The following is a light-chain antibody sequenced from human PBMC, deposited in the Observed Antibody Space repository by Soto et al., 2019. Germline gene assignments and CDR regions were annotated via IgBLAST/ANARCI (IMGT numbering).Light chain of an antibody. J-gene: IGKJ4*01. CDR3: MQRIEFPLT. V-gene: IGKV2-40*01. CDR2: TVS. CDR1: QSLLDSDDGNTY. Sequence: DIVMTQTPLSPTVTPGEQASISCRSSQSLLDSDDGNTYLDWYLQKPGQSPQLLIYTVSYRASGVPDRFSGSGSGTDFTLKISRVEAEDVGVYYCMQRIEFPLTLGGGTKVDIK.